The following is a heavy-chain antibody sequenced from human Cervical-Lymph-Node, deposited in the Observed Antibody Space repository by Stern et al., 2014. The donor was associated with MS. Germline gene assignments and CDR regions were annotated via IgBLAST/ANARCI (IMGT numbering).Heavy chain of an antibody. D-gene: IGHD6-6*01. Sequence: QLVQSGAEVKKPGSSVKVSCKASGGTFTSYAISWVRQAPGQGLEWMGGIIPVFGSTHYAQKFQGRVTITADESTNTAYMELNSLRFEDTAVYYCARDTSSSHLDYWGQGTLVTVSS. CDR1: GGTFTSYA. CDR3: ARDTSSSHLDY. CDR2: IIPVFGST. V-gene: IGHV1-69*01. J-gene: IGHJ4*02.